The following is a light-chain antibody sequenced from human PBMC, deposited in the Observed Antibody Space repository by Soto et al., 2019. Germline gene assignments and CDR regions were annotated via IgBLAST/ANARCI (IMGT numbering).Light chain of an antibody. V-gene: IGKV3-11*01. Sequence: EIVLTQSPATLSLSPGERATLSCRASQSVSSYLAWYQQKPGQAPRLLIYDASNRATGIPARFSGSGSGTDFTLAISSLDPEDCAVYYCQQRSNWLTFGGGTKVQIK. J-gene: IGKJ4*01. CDR3: QQRSNWLT. CDR1: QSVSSY. CDR2: DAS.